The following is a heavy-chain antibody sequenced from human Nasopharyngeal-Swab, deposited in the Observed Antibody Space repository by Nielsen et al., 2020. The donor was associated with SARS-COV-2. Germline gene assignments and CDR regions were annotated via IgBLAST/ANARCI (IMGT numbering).Heavy chain of an antibody. CDR2: IYTSGST. CDR1: GGSISSYY. V-gene: IGHV4-4*07. Sequence: SETLSLTCTVPGGSISSYYWSWIRQPAGKGLEWIGRIYTSGSTNYNPSLKSRVTMSVDTSKNQFSLKLSSVTAADTAVYYCARGPEYYDFWSGYPGNAFDIWGQGTMVTVSS. D-gene: IGHD3-3*01. CDR3: ARGPEYYDFWSGYPGNAFDI. J-gene: IGHJ3*02.